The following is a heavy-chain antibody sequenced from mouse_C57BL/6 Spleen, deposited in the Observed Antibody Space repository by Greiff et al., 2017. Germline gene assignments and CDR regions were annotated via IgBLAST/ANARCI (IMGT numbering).Heavy chain of an antibody. V-gene: IGHV1-82*01. CDR2: IYPGDGDT. CDR1: GYAFSSSW. J-gene: IGHJ2*01. CDR3: AREGYYGRCDY. Sequence: QVQLKESGPELVKPGASVKISCKASGYAFSSSWMNWVKQRPGKGLEWIGRIYPGDGDTNYNGKFKGKATLTADKSSSTAYMQLSSLTSEDAAVYFCAREGYYGRCDYWGQGTTLTVSS. D-gene: IGHD1-1*01.